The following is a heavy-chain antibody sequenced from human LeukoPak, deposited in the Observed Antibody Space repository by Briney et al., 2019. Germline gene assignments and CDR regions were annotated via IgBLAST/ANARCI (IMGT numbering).Heavy chain of an antibody. CDR1: GGSISSGDYY. CDR3: AREDIVVVPAAPPIKFFDY. CDR2: IYYSGST. V-gene: IGHV4-30-4*08. D-gene: IGHD2-2*01. Sequence: PSQTLSLTCTVSGGSISSGDYYWSWIRQPPGKGLEWIGYIYYSGSTYYNPSLKSRVTRSVDTSKNQFSLKLSSVTAADTAVYYCAREDIVVVPAAPPIKFFDYWGQGTLVTVSS. J-gene: IGHJ4*02.